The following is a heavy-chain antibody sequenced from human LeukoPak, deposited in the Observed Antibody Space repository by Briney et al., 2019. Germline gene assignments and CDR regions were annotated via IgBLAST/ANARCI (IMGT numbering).Heavy chain of an antibody. Sequence: ASVKVSCKASGYTVTSYGISWVRQAPGQGLEWMGWISAYNGNTNYAQKLQGRVTMTTDTSTSTAYIELRSLRSADTAVYYCPRDPDSSPTSYHYYYGMDVWGQGTTVTVSS. V-gene: IGHV1-18*01. D-gene: IGHD6-13*01. CDR1: GYTVTSYG. CDR3: PRDPDSSPTSYHYYYGMDV. J-gene: IGHJ6*02. CDR2: ISAYNGNT.